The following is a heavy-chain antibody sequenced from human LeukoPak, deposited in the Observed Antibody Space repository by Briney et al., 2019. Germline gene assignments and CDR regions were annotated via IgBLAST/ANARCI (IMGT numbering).Heavy chain of an antibody. CDR3: ARDVAAAGSNYFDY. CDR2: IWYDGRNR. CDR1: GFTFSSYG. J-gene: IGHJ4*02. D-gene: IGHD6-13*01. V-gene: IGHV3-33*01. Sequence: HPGRSLRLSCAASGFTFSSYGMHWVCQAPGKGLEWVAVIWYDGRNRYYADSVKGRFTISRDNSKNTLYLQMNSLRAEDTAVYYCARDVAAAGSNYFDYWGQGTLVTVSS.